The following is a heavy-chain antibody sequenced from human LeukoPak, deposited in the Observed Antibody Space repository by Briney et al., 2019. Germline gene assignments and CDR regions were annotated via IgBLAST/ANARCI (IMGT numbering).Heavy chain of an antibody. CDR3: AKGPYYDSSLFD. CDR2: IYSGGST. Sequence: GGSLRLSCAASGFTVSSNCMSWVRQAPGKGLEWVSLIYSGGSTYYADSVKGRFTISRDNSKNTLYLQMNSLRAEDTAVYYCAKGPYYDSSLFDWGQGTLVTVSS. J-gene: IGHJ4*02. V-gene: IGHV3-53*01. D-gene: IGHD3-22*01. CDR1: GFTVSSNC.